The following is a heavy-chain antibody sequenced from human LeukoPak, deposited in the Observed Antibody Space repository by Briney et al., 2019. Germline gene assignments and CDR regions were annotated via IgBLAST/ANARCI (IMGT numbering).Heavy chain of an antibody. CDR3: VSGKYYDFWSDHYLQYIDY. Sequence: PSETLSLACTVSGGSISSSSYYWGWIRQPPGKGLEWIGSIIYSGRTYYNPSLKSRVTISVDTSKNQFSLKVNSVTAADTAVYYCVSGKYYDFWSDHYLQYIDYCGQGTLVTVSS. D-gene: IGHD3-3*01. CDR1: GGSISSSSYY. J-gene: IGHJ4*02. V-gene: IGHV4-39*07. CDR2: IIYSGRT.